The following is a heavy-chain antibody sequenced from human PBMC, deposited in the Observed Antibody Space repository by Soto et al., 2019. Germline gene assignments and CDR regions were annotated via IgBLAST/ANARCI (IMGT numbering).Heavy chain of an antibody. CDR1: GFTFGNYA. CDR2: LSGSSLNT. J-gene: IGHJ6*02. CDR3: TSQFFLSSRKPPEDV. Sequence: EVRLLESGGGLVQPGGSLRLSCEASGFTFGNYAMTWVRQGPGRGLEWVSALSGSSLNTSYADSVKGRFTISRDNSKNTMYLEMNSLRVVDTAVYYCTSQFFLSSRKPPEDVWGQGTPVAVSS. V-gene: IGHV3-23*01.